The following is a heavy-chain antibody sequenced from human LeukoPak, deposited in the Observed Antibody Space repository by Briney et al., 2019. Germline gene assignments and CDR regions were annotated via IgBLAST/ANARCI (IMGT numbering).Heavy chain of an antibody. D-gene: IGHD3-3*01. CDR2: IYYSGST. V-gene: IGHV4-39*07. Sequence: NPSETLSLTCTVPGGSISGYYWSWIRQPPGKGLEWIGSIYYSGSTYYNPSLKSRVTIPVDTSKNQFSLKLSSVTAADTGVYYCARDPYDFWSGHLFDYWGQGTLVTVSS. CDR3: ARDPYDFWSGHLFDY. CDR1: GGSISGYY. J-gene: IGHJ4*02.